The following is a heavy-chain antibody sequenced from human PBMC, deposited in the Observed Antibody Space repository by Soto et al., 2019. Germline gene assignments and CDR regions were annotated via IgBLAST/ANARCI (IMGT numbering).Heavy chain of an antibody. J-gene: IGHJ6*02. CDR1: GYSFTSYW. CDR2: IDPSDSYT. Sequence: PGESLKISCKGSGYSFTSYWISWVRQMPGKGLEWMGRIDPSDSYTNYSPSFQGHVTISADKSISTAYLQWSSLKASDTAMYYCARRSLLQRGYYYYYGMEVWGQGTTVTVSS. CDR3: ARRSLLQRGYYYYYGMEV. V-gene: IGHV5-10-1*01. D-gene: IGHD6-25*01.